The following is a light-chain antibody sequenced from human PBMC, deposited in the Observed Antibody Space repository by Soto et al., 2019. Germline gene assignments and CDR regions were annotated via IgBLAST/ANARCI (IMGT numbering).Light chain of an antibody. CDR3: SSYAGSNTFVI. CDR1: SSDVGAYNV. CDR2: DGS. J-gene: IGLJ2*01. V-gene: IGLV2-23*03. Sequence: QSVLTQPASVSGSPGQSITISGTGTSSDVGAYNVVSWYQQHPGKAPKLMIYDGSERPSGRSNRFSGSKSGNTASLTISGLQAEDEADYYCSSYAGSNTFVIFGGGTKLTVL.